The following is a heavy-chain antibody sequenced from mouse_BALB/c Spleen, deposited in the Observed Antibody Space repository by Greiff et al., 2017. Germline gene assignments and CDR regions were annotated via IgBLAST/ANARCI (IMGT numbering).Heavy chain of an antibody. CDR3: ARNDYDRHYYAMDY. Sequence: VMLVESGPGLVAPSQSLSITCTVSGFSLTSYGVHWVRQPPGKGLEWLGVIWAGGSTNYNSALMSRLSIIKDNSKSQVFLKMNSLQTDDTAMYYCARNDYDRHYYAMDYWGQGTSVTVSS. D-gene: IGHD2-4*01. V-gene: IGHV2-9*02. J-gene: IGHJ4*01. CDR2: IWAGGST. CDR1: GFSLTSYG.